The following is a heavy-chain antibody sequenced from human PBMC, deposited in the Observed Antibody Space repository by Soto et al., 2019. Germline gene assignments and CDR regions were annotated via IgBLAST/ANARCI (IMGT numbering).Heavy chain of an antibody. D-gene: IGHD3-10*01. CDR2: IDNAGTDS. V-gene: IGHV3-74*01. CDR1: GFTLSGRS. CDR3: ARGWFGPDV. J-gene: IGHJ6*04. Sequence: EVQLVESGGGLVQPGGSLRLSCAASGFTLSGRSMHWVRQAPGKGLVWVSGIDNAGTDSTYADSVKGRFTSSRDNAKNMLYLQMNILRVEDTAVYYCARGWFGPDVWGKGTTVPVSS.